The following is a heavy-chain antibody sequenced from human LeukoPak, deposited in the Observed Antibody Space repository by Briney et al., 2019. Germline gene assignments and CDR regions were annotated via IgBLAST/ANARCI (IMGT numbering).Heavy chain of an antibody. CDR2: ISWNSGSI. CDR3: AKSGRGYYCSGGSCYWAGAFDI. Sequence: PGGSLRLSCAASGFTFSSYAMHWVRQAPGKGLEWVSGISWNSGSIGYADSVKGRFTISRDNAKNSLYLQMNSLRAEDTALYYCAKSGRGYYCSGGSCYWAGAFDIWGQGTMVTVSS. J-gene: IGHJ3*02. CDR1: GFTFSSYA. V-gene: IGHV3-9*01. D-gene: IGHD2-15*01.